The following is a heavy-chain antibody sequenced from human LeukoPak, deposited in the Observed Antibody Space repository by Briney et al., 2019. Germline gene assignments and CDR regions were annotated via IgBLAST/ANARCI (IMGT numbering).Heavy chain of an antibody. CDR2: IYSGGST. V-gene: IGHV3-53*01. D-gene: IGHD2-8*01. Sequence: GGSLRLSCAASGFTVSSNYMSWVRQAPGKGLEWVSVIYSGGSTYYADSVKGRFTISRDNSKNTLYLQMNSLRAEDTAVYYCAKASMVYAGSGAFDIWGQGTMVTVSS. CDR1: GFTVSSNY. CDR3: AKASMVYAGSGAFDI. J-gene: IGHJ3*02.